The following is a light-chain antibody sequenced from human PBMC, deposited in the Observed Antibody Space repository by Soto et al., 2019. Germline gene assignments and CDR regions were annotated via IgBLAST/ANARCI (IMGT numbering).Light chain of an antibody. CDR2: GAS. V-gene: IGKV3-15*01. CDR3: QQYNNWPCT. Sequence: EIVMTQSPATLSVSPGERATLSCRASQSVSSNLAWYQQKPGQAPRLLIYGASTRATVIPARFSGSGSGTEFTLTISSLQSEDFAVYYCQQYNNWPCTFGQGTKVEIK. J-gene: IGKJ1*01. CDR1: QSVSSN.